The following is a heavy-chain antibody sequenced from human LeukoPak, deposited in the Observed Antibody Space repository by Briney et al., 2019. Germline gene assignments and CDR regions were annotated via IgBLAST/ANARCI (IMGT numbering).Heavy chain of an antibody. Sequence: ASVKVSCKASGYTFTAYYMHWVRQAPGQGLEWMGIIDPSGGGTSYAEKFQGRVTLTRDTSTSIVYMELSSLTSEDTAVYYCASLGSGSSPIIDFDYWGQGTLVTVCS. CDR3: ASLGSGSSPIIDFDY. D-gene: IGHD3-10*01. J-gene: IGHJ4*02. V-gene: IGHV1-46*01. CDR2: IDPSGGGT. CDR1: GYTFTAYY.